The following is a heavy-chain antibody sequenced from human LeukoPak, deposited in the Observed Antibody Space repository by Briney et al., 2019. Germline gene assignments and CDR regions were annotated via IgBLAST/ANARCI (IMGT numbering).Heavy chain of an antibody. CDR1: GFTFSTFS. D-gene: IGHD6-19*01. Sequence: GGSLRLSCAASGFTFSTFSMNWVRQAPGKGLEWVSGINWNGGSTGYADSVKGRFTISRDNAKNSLYLQMNSLRAEDTALYYCARDQVEADSSGWNDYYYYYMDVWGKGTTVTVSS. CDR3: ARDQVEADSSGWNDYYYYYMDV. J-gene: IGHJ6*03. V-gene: IGHV3-20*04. CDR2: INWNGGST.